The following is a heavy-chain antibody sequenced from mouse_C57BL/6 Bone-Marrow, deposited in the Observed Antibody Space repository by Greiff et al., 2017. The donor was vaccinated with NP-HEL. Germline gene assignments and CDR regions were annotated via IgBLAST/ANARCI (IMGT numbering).Heavy chain of an antibody. V-gene: IGHV1-50*01. J-gene: IGHJ3*01. Sequence: QVQLQQPGAELVKPGASVKLSCKASGYTFTSYWMQWVKQRPGQGLEWIGEIDPSDSYTNYNQKFKGKATLTVDTSSSTAYMQLSRLTSEDSAVYYYARELRRSGWFAYWGQGTLVTVSA. CDR3: ARELRRSGWFAY. D-gene: IGHD2-4*01. CDR1: GYTFTSYW. CDR2: IDPSDSYT.